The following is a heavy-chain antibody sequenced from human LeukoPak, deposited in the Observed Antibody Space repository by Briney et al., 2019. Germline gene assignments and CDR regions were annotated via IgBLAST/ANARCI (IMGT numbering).Heavy chain of an antibody. D-gene: IGHD1-26*01. J-gene: IGHJ4*02. CDR2: IYYSGST. Sequence: PSETLSLTCTVSGGSISRSSYYWGWIRQPPGKGLEWIGSIYYSGSTYYNPSLKSRVTISVDTSKNQFSLKLSSVTAADTAVYFCARQGGFVVGATKTELFPDYWGQGTLVTVSS. CDR1: GGSISRSSYY. V-gene: IGHV4-39*01. CDR3: ARQGGFVVGATKTELFPDY.